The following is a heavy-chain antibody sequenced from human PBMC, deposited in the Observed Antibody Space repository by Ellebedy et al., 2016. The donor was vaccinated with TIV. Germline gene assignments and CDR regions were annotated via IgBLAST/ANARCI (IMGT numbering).Heavy chain of an antibody. Sequence: GESLKISCAASGFTFSSSSMNWVRQAPGKGLEWVPYLSYIRSTIYYADSVKGRFTISRDNAKNSLYLQMNSLRAEDTAVYYCAREMGYCSGGSCYARLYYYNAMDVWGQGTTVTVSS. V-gene: IGHV3-48*01. CDR1: GFTFSSSS. J-gene: IGHJ6*02. D-gene: IGHD2-15*01. CDR2: LSYIRSTI. CDR3: AREMGYCSGGSCYARLYYYNAMDV.